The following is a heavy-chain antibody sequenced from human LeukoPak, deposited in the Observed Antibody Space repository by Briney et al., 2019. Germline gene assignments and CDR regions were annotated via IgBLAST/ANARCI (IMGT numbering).Heavy chain of an antibody. V-gene: IGHV3-33*08. D-gene: IGHD3-16*01. CDR3: ARDQGFG. CDR2: IWYDGSDK. Sequence: GGSLRLSCAASGSNFGNYYVSWVRQAPGKGLEWVAVIWYDGSDKYYADSVKGRFTISRDNSKNTLYLQMSSLRAEDTAVYYCARDQGFGWGQGTLVTVSS. J-gene: IGHJ4*02. CDR1: GSNFGNYY.